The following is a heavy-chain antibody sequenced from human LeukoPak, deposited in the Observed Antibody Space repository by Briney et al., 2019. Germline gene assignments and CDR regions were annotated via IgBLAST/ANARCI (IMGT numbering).Heavy chain of an antibody. V-gene: IGHV1-69*04. CDR2: IIPILGIA. CDR3: ARDGYDSSGREYYFDY. J-gene: IGHJ4*02. D-gene: IGHD3-22*01. CDR1: GGTFSSYA. Sequence: SVKVSCKASGGTFSSYAISWVRQAPGQGLEWMGRIIPILGIANYAQKFQGRVTITADKSTSTAYTELSSLRSEDTAVYYCARDGYDSSGREYYFDYWGQGTLVTVSS.